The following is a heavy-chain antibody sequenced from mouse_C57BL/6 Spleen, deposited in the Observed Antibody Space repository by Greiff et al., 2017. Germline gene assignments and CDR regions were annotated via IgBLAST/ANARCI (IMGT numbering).Heavy chain of an antibody. V-gene: IGHV1-64*01. CDR2: IHPNSGST. CDR3: ARGGGNYGY. D-gene: IGHD2-1*01. Sequence: QVHVKQPGAELVKPGASVKLSCKASGYTFTSYWMHWVKQRPGQGLEWIGMIHPNSGSTNYNEKFKSKATLTVDKSSSTAYMQLSSRTSEDAAVYYCARGGGNYGYWGQGTTRTVSS. J-gene: IGHJ2*01. CDR1: GYTFTSYW.